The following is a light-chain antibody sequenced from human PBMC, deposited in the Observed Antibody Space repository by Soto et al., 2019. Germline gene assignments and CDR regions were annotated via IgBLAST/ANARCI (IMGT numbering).Light chain of an antibody. J-gene: IGKJ1*01. V-gene: IGKV1-27*01. CDR3: QKYNSALSWT. Sequence: DIQMTQSPSSLSASIGDRVTITCRASQGISNYLAWYQQKPGKVPKLLIYAASTLQSGVPSRFSGSGSGTDFTLTISSPQPEDVATYYCQKYNSALSWTFGQGTKVDIK. CDR1: QGISNY. CDR2: AAS.